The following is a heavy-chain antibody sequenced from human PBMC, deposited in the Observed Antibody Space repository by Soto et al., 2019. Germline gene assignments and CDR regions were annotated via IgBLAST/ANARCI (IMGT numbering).Heavy chain of an antibody. D-gene: IGHD3-10*01. CDR3: AKDRRYYGSGSYYNPPDYYYYGMDV. V-gene: IGHV3-30*18. CDR1: GFTFSSYG. Sequence: QVQLVESGGGVVQPGRSLRLSCAASGFTFSSYGMHWVRQAPGKGLEWVAVISYDGSNKYYADSVKGRFTISRDNSKNTLDLQMNSLRAEDTAVYYCAKDRRYYGSGSYYNPPDYYYYGMDVWGQGTTVTVSS. CDR2: ISYDGSNK. J-gene: IGHJ6*02.